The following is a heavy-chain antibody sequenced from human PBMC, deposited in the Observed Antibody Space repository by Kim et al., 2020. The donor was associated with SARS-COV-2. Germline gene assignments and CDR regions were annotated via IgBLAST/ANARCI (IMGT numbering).Heavy chain of an antibody. J-gene: IGHJ4*02. CDR1: GYTFTSYG. Sequence: ASVKVSCKASGYTFTSYGISWVRQAPGQGLEWMGWIIAYNGNTNYAQKLQGRVTMTTDTSTSTAYMELRSLRSDDTAVYYCARVTAAAGPPFDWGQGTLVTVSS. D-gene: IGHD6-13*01. CDR3: ARVTAAAGPPFD. CDR2: IIAYNGNT. V-gene: IGHV1-18*04.